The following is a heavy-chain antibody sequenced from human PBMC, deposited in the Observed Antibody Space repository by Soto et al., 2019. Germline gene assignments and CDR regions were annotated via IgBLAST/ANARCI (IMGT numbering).Heavy chain of an antibody. J-gene: IGHJ5*01. CDR1: GYTFTNYA. Sequence: ASVKVSCKASGYTFTNYAIHWVRQAPGQRLEWMGWVNPDNGNTKYSQKFQDRVTMTRDTSASTAYMEPSSLTSEDTAVYYCARDLDLLRYFDWLRVAFDFWGLGTPVPVSS. CDR3: ARDLDLLRYFDWLRVAFDF. D-gene: IGHD3-9*01. CDR2: VNPDNGNT. V-gene: IGHV1-3*01.